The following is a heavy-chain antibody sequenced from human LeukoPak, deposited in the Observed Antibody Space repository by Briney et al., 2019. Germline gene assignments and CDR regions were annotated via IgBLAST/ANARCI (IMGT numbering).Heavy chain of an antibody. D-gene: IGHD5-12*01. CDR1: GFTFRNYG. V-gene: IGHV3-23*01. Sequence: GGSLRLSCAASGFTFRNYGMSWVRQAPGKGLEWVSAISGADSSTYYADSVKGRFTISRDNSKNTLYLQMSSLRAEDTAVYYCAKSASENGYVRRYFDYWGQGTPVTV. CDR2: ISGADSST. J-gene: IGHJ4*02. CDR3: AKSASENGYVRRYFDY.